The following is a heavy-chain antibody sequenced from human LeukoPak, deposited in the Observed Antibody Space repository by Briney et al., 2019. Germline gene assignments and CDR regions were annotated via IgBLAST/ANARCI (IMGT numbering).Heavy chain of an antibody. Sequence: GGSLRLSCAASGFTFSRHWMSWVRQAPGKGLEWVANIKQDGGDKNYVDPVKGRFTISRDNAKNSLYLQMNSLRAEDTAVYYCARDSGYCSSFSCYGDAFDIWGQGTMVTVSS. CDR3: ARDSGYCSSFSCYGDAFDI. CDR2: IKQDGGDK. J-gene: IGHJ3*02. D-gene: IGHD2-2*01. CDR1: GFTFSRHW. V-gene: IGHV3-7*03.